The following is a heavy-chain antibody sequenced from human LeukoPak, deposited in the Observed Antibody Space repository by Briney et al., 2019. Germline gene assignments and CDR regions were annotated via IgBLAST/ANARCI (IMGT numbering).Heavy chain of an antibody. D-gene: IGHD6-13*01. CDR2: IYYSGST. Sequence: SETLSLTCTVSGGSIRSSYYYWSWIRQHPGKGLEWIGYIYYSGSTYYNPSLKSRVTISVDTSKNQFSLKLSSVTAADTAVYYCARGQQLAYYFDYWGQGTLVTVSS. J-gene: IGHJ4*02. V-gene: IGHV4-31*03. CDR1: GGSIRSSYYY. CDR3: ARGQQLAYYFDY.